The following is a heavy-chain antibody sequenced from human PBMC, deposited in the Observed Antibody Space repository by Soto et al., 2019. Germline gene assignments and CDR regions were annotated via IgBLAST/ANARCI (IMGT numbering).Heavy chain of an antibody. D-gene: IGHD6-19*01. CDR2: IIPIFGTA. CDR1: GGTFSSYA. CDR3: AWAVAGTWDPFDY. J-gene: IGHJ4*02. Sequence: SVKVSCKASGGTFSSYAISWVRQAPGQGLEWMGGIIPIFGTANYAQKFQGRVTITADESTSTAYMELSSLRSEDTAVYYCAWAVAGTWDPFDYWGQGTLVTVSS. V-gene: IGHV1-69*13.